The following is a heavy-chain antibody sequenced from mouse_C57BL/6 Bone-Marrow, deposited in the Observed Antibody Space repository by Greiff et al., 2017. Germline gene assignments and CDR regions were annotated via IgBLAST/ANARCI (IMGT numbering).Heavy chain of an antibody. Sequence: EVQLQQSGPVLVKPGASVKMSCKASGYTFTDYYMNWVKQSHGKSLEWIGVINPYNGGTSYNQKFKGKATLTVDKSSSTAYMELNSLTSEDSAVYYCARTMIKSWFAYWGQGTLVTVSA. CDR1: GYTFTDYY. J-gene: IGHJ3*01. V-gene: IGHV1-19*01. CDR3: ARTMIKSWFAY. D-gene: IGHD2-4*01. CDR2: INPYNGGT.